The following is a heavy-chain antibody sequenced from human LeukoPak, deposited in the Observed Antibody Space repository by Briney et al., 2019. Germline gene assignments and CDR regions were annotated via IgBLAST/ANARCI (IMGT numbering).Heavy chain of an antibody. CDR1: GGTSSNYA. V-gene: IGHV1-69*13. J-gene: IGHJ4*02. CDR2: IIPIFGTA. D-gene: IGHD3-16*01. CDR3: ARNIRLGGNYYFDY. Sequence: ASVTVSCKASGGTSSNYAISWVRQAPGQGLEWMGGIIPIFGTANYAQKFQGRVTITADESTSTAYMELSSLKSEDTAVYYCARNIRLGGNYYFDYWGQGTLVTVSS.